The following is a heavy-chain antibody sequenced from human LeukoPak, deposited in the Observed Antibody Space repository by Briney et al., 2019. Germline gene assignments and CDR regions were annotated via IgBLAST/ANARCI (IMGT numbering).Heavy chain of an antibody. V-gene: IGHV4-39*01. Sequence: SETLSLTCTVSGGSISSSSYYWGWIRQPPGKGLEWIGSIYYSGSTYYNPSLKSRVTISVDTSKNQFSLKLSSVTAADTAVYYCARGVPYCSGGSCYHYFDYWGQGTLVTVSS. CDR1: GGSISSSSYY. CDR2: IYYSGST. D-gene: IGHD2-15*01. CDR3: ARGVPYCSGGSCYHYFDY. J-gene: IGHJ4*02.